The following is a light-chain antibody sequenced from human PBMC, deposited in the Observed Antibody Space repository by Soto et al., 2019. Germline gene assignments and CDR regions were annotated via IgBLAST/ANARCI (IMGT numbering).Light chain of an antibody. J-gene: IGKJ1*01. CDR3: QQYGTSPQT. CDR1: QSVSSSF. V-gene: IGKV3-20*01. Sequence: EIWLSQAPGTLSLSPWERATRSCSSSQSVSSSFLAWYQQKVGQAPRLLIYDASNRATGIPARFSGSGSGTDFTLTISRLEPEDFAVYYCQQYGTSPQTFGQGTKVDIK. CDR2: DAS.